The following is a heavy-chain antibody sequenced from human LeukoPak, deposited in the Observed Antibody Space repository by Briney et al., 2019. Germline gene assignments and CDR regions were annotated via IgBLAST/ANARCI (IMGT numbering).Heavy chain of an antibody. J-gene: IGHJ5*02. D-gene: IGHD3-10*01. V-gene: IGHV1-18*01. CDR1: GYTFTTYG. Sequence: ASVKVSCKASGYTFTTYGISWVRQAPGQGLEWMGWISAYNGNTNYAQKFQGRVTMTTDTSTSTAYMELSSLRYDDTAVYYCATNILVRDIINWFDPWGQGTLVTVSS. CDR3: ATNILVRDIINWFDP. CDR2: ISAYNGNT.